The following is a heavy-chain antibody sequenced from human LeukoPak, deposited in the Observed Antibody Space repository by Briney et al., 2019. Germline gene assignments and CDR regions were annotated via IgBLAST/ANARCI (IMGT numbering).Heavy chain of an antibody. J-gene: IGHJ4*02. Sequence: GGSLRLSCAASGLTFNSYNMNWVRQAPGKGLEWVSYMSFTSSPIYYADSVKGRFTISRDNSKNTLYLQMNSLRAEDTAVYYFAKHRSSRYFFFLGGDYWGQGTLVTVSS. CDR1: GLTFNSYN. CDR3: AKHRSSRYFFFLGGDY. CDR2: MSFTSSPI. D-gene: IGHD6-13*01. V-gene: IGHV3-48*01.